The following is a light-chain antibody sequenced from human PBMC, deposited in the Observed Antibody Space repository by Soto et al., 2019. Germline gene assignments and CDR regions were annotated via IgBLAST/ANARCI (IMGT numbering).Light chain of an antibody. V-gene: IGKV3-20*01. J-gene: IGKJ1*01. CDR1: QTVTNNH. CDR2: NVS. CDR3: QQYGTSPTWT. Sequence: EIVLTQSPDTLSLSPGGRATLSCRASQTVTNNHLAWYQQKPGQAPRLLIYNVSRRATGIPDRFSGSGSGTDFTLTISRVEPEDFAVYYCQQYGTSPTWTFGLGTRVEVK.